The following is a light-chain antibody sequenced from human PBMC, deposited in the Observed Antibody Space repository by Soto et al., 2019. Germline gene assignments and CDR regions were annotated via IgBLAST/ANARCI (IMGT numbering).Light chain of an antibody. J-gene: IGKJ2*01. Sequence: EIVLTQSPGTLSLSPGERATLSCRASQSVSSSYLAWYHQKPGQAPRLLIYSASSRATGIPDRFGGSGSGTDFTLTISRLEPEDFAVYYCQYYGSPLYTFGQGTKLEI. CDR3: QYYGSPLYT. CDR1: QSVSSSY. CDR2: SAS. V-gene: IGKV3-20*01.